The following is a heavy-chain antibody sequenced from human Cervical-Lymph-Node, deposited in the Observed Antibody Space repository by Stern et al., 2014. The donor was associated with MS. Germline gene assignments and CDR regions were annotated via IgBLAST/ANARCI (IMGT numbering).Heavy chain of an antibody. CDR1: GYTFTNYY. V-gene: IGHV1-46*01. Sequence: VQLVQSGAEVKKPGASVRVSCKASGYTFTNYYMPWVRQAPGQGLEWMGIINPRGGSTNYAQKFQGRVTMTRDTSTSTVYMELGSLRSDDTAVYYCARNQGIAATGSNWLDPWGQGTLVTVSS. CDR3: ARNQGIAATGSNWLDP. CDR2: INPRGGST. D-gene: IGHD6-13*01. J-gene: IGHJ5*02.